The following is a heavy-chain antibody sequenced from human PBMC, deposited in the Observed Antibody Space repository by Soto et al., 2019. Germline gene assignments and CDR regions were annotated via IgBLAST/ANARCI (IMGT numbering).Heavy chain of an antibody. CDR1: GFSLSTTGVG. V-gene: IGHV2-5*02. CDR2: IYWDDDK. Sequence: QITLKESGPTLVKPTQTLTLTCTFSGFSLSTTGVGVGWIRQPPGKALEWLALIYWDDDKRYNPSLNSRLTITKDTSKYPVVLAMTNRDPVDTATYYCVQSRCGGDCLQSYSSHSYYGLDVWGQGTPVTVSS. D-gene: IGHD2-21*02. J-gene: IGHJ6*02. CDR3: VQSRCGGDCLQSYSSHSYYGLDV.